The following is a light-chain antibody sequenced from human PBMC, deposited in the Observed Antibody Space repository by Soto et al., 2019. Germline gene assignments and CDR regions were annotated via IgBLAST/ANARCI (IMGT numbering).Light chain of an antibody. CDR1: QSISSY. Sequence: DIQMTQSPSSLSASVGDRVTITSRASQSISSYLNWYQQKPGKAPNLLIYSASSLQSGVPSRFSGSGSGTDFTLTISSMQPEDFATYYCQQSYSTPFTFGPGTKHDIK. CDR2: SAS. J-gene: IGKJ3*01. CDR3: QQSYSTPFT. V-gene: IGKV1-39*01.